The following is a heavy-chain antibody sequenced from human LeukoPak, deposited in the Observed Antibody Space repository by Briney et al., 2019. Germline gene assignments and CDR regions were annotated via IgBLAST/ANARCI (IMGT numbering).Heavy chain of an antibody. CDR2: IYSGGST. CDR3: ARYRGAGDYYFDY. D-gene: IGHD7-27*01. CDR1: GFTVGSNY. J-gene: IGHJ4*02. Sequence: GGSLRLSCAASGFTVGSNYMSWVRQAPGKGLEWVSVIYSGGSTYYADSVKGRFTISRDNSKNTLYLQMNSLRAEDTAVYYCARYRGAGDYYFDYWGQGTLVTVSS. V-gene: IGHV3-53*01.